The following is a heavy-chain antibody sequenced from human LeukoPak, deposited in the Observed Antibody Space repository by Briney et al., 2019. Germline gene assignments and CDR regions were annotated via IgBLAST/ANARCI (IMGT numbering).Heavy chain of an antibody. D-gene: IGHD2-2*01. J-gene: IGHJ3*02. CDR3: ARQYCSSTSCYGDDAFDI. V-gene: IGHV3-30*04. CDR2: ISYEGSNK. Sequence: GGPLRLSCAASGFTFSSYAMHWVRRARGKGLEWVAVISYEGSNKYYADSVKGRFPISRDNSKNTLYLKMNSLRAENTSVYYCARQYCSSTSCYGDDAFDIWGQGTMVTVSS. CDR1: GFTFSSYA.